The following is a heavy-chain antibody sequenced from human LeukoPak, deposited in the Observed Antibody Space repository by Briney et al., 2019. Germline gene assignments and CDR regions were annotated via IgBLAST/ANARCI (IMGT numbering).Heavy chain of an antibody. Sequence: PGGSLRLSCAASGFTFSDYYMSWIRQAPGKGLEGVSYISSSSSYTNYADSVKGRFTISRDNAKTSLYLQMNSLRAEDTAVYYCARGHLDSSGYYPDYWGQGTLVTVSS. CDR3: ARGHLDSSGYYPDY. V-gene: IGHV3-11*06. D-gene: IGHD3-22*01. CDR1: GFTFSDYY. CDR2: ISSSSSYT. J-gene: IGHJ4*02.